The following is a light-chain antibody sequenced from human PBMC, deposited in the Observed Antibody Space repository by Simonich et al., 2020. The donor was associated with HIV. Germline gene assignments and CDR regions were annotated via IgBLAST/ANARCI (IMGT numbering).Light chain of an antibody. V-gene: IGKV4-1*01. Sequence: DIVMTQSPDSLAVSLGERATINSKSSQSVLYSSNNQNYLAWYQPKPGQPPKLLIYWASTRESRGPDRFSGSGSGTDFTLTISSLQAEDVAVYYCHQYYNTPRTFGQGTKVEIK. CDR3: HQYYNTPRT. J-gene: IGKJ1*01. CDR1: QSVLYSSNNQNY. CDR2: WAS.